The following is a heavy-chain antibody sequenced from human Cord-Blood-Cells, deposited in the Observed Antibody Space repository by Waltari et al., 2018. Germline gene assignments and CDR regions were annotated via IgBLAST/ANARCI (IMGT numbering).Heavy chain of an antibody. CDR2: IIPIHGIE. CDR1: GGTFSSYA. J-gene: IGHJ3*02. V-gene: IGHV1-69*09. CDR3: ARDVGSYYDACDI. Sequence: QVQLVQSGAEVKKPGSSVKVSCKASGGTFSSYAISWVRQAPGQGLEWMGRIIPIHGIENYAQKFQGRVTITADKSASTAYMELSSLRSEDTAVYYCARDVGSYYDACDIWGQGTMVTVSS. D-gene: IGHD1-26*01.